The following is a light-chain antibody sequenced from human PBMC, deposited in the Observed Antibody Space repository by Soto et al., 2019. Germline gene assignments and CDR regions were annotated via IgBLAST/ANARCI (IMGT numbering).Light chain of an antibody. CDR1: QSVSSSY. J-gene: IGKJ1*01. CDR3: QQYGSSPTWT. CDR2: GAS. V-gene: IGKV3-20*01. Sequence: SVLTQSPSTLPLSPRERATLSCRASQSVSSSYLAWYQQKPGQAPRLLIYGASSRATGIPDRFSGSGSGTDFTLTISRLEPEDFAVYYCQQYGSSPTWTSGQRAKVDIK.